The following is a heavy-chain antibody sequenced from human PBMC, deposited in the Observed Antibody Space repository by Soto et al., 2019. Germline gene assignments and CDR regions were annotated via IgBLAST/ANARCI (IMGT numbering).Heavy chain of an antibody. V-gene: IGHV4-59*01. J-gene: IGHJ4*02. CDR3: ARAYSSSAPAIDY. CDR1: GGSISSYY. D-gene: IGHD6-6*01. CDR2: IYYSGST. Sequence: KPSETLSLTCTVSGGSISSYYWSWIRQPPGKGLEWIGYIYYSGSTNYNPSLKSRVTISVDTSKNQFSLKLSSVTAADTAVYYCARAYSSSAPAIDYWGQGTLVTVSS.